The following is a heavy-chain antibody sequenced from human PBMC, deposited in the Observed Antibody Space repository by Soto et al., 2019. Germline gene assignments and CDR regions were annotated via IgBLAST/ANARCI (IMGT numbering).Heavy chain of an antibody. CDR3: ARSDWFDP. CDR1: GFTFSNYW. Sequence: PGGSLRLSCAASGFTFSNYWMHWVRQAPGKGLVWVSRIRYDGGSTNYADTVEGRFTISRDNAKNTLYLQINSLRAEDTAIYFCARSDWFDPWGQGTLVTVSS. V-gene: IGHV3-74*01. J-gene: IGHJ5*02. CDR2: IRYDGGST.